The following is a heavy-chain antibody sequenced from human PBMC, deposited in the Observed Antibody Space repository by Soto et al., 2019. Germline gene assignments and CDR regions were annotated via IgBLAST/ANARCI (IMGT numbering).Heavy chain of an antibody. CDR3: AKVTTGTTWKGNAFDI. J-gene: IGHJ3*02. D-gene: IGHD1-1*01. Sequence: EVQLLESGGGLVQPGGSLRLSCAASGFTFSSYAMSWVRQAPGKGLEWVSGISGSGGSTYYADSVKGRFTISRDNSKNTLYLQMNSLRAEDTAVYYCAKVTTGTTWKGNAFDIWGQGTMVTVSS. CDR2: ISGSGGST. CDR1: GFTFSSYA. V-gene: IGHV3-23*01.